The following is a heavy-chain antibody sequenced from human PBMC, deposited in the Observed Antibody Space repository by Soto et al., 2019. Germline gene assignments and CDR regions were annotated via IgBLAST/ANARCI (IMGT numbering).Heavy chain of an antibody. V-gene: IGHV5-51*01. D-gene: IGHD3-16*02. CDR2: IYPGDSDT. J-gene: IGHJ5*02. CDR3: ARLYYDYVWGSYRHNWFDP. Sequence: EVQLVQSGAEVKKPGESLKISCKGSGYSFTSYWIGWVRQMPGKGLEWMGIIYPGDSDTRYSPSFQGQVTISADKSISTAYLQWSSLKASDTAMYYCARLYYDYVWGSYRHNWFDPWGQGTRVTVSS. CDR1: GYSFTSYW.